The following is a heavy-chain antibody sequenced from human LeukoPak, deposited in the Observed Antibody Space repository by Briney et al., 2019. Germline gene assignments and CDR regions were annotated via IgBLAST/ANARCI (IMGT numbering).Heavy chain of an antibody. CDR2: IIPIFGTA. Sequence: GASVKVSCKASGGTFSSYAISGGRQAPGKGLEWMGGIIPIFGTANYAQKFQGRVTITTDESTSTAYMELSSLRSEDTAVYYCARGRTTVTTALAVNWFDPWGQGTLVTVSS. V-gene: IGHV1-69*05. J-gene: IGHJ5*02. D-gene: IGHD4-17*01. CDR1: GGTFSSYA. CDR3: ARGRTTVTTALAVNWFDP.